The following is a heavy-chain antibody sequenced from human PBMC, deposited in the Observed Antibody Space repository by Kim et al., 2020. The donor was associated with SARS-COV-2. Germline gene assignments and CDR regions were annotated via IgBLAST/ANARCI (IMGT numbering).Heavy chain of an antibody. Sequence: GGSLRLSCAASGFTFSSYGMHWVRQAPGKGLEWVAVISYDGSNKYYADSVKGRFTISRDNSKNTLYLQMNSLRAEDTAVYYCAKDPNYYGSGSYSAYYYYCGMDVWGQGTTVTVSS. D-gene: IGHD3-10*01. J-gene: IGHJ6*02. V-gene: IGHV3-30*18. CDR2: ISYDGSNK. CDR3: AKDPNYYGSGSYSAYYYYCGMDV. CDR1: GFTFSSYG.